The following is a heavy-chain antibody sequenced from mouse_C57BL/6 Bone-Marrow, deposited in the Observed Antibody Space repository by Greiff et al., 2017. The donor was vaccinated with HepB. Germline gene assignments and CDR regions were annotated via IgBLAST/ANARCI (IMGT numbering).Heavy chain of an antibody. Sequence: EVQRVESGGGLVKPGGSLKLSCAASGFTFSDYGMHWVRQAPEKGLEWVAYISSGSSTIYYAYTVTGRFIISRDNAKNTLFLQMTNLRSEDTALYYCARGGNWDWYFDVWGKGTTVTVSS. CDR3: ARGGNWDWYFDV. V-gene: IGHV5-17*01. CDR1: GFTFSDYG. CDR2: ISSGSSTI. D-gene: IGHD4-1*01. J-gene: IGHJ1*03.